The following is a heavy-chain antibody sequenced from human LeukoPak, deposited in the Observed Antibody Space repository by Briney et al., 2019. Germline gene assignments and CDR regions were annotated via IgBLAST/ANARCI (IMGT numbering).Heavy chain of an antibody. CDR2: ISYDGSNK. CDR3: AKSSETGYSSGWSGPLLDY. CDR1: GFTFSSYG. Sequence: PGGSLRLSCAASGFTFSSYGMHWVRQAPGKGLEGVAVISYDGSNKYYADSVKGRFTISRDNSKNTLYLQMNSLRAEDTAVYYCAKSSETGYSSGWSGPLLDYWGQGTLVTVSS. J-gene: IGHJ4*02. V-gene: IGHV3-30*18. D-gene: IGHD6-19*01.